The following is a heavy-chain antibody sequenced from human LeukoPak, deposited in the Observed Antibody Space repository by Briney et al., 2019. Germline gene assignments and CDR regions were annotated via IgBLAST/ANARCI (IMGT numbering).Heavy chain of an antibody. V-gene: IGHV3-30*02. CDR3: ARDLGYYDSSGYYSS. CDR2: IRYDGSNK. D-gene: IGHD3-22*01. Sequence: GGSLRLSCAASGFTFSSYGMHWVRQAPGKGLEWVAFIRYDGSNKYYADSVKGRFTISRDNSKNTLYLQMNSLRAEDTAVYYCARDLGYYDSSGYYSSWGQGTLVTVSS. J-gene: IGHJ4*02. CDR1: GFTFSSYG.